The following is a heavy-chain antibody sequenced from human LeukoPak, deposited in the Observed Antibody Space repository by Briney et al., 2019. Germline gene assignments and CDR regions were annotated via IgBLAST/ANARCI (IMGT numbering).Heavy chain of an antibody. CDR3: ARDRFVGTPASFDI. CDR1: GGSISSYY. CDR2: IYTSGST. D-gene: IGHD3-10*01. V-gene: IGHV4-4*07. Sequence: PSETLSLTYTVSGGSISSYYWSWIRQPAGKGLEWIGRIYTSGSTNYNPSLKSRVTMSVDTSKNQFSLKLSSVTAADTAVYYCARDRFVGTPASFDIWGQGTMVTVSS. J-gene: IGHJ3*02.